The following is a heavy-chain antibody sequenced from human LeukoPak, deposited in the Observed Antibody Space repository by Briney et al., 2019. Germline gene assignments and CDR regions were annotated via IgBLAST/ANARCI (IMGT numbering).Heavy chain of an antibody. CDR2: IIPIFGTA. V-gene: IGHV1-69*06. Sequence: ASVKVSCKASGGTFSSYAISWVRQAPGQGLEWMGGIIPIFGTANYAQKFQGRVTITADKSTSTAYMELSSLRSEDTAVYYCARARGLYYDSSGYSFGSGYFDYWGQGTLVTVSS. J-gene: IGHJ4*02. CDR1: GGTFSSYA. CDR3: ARARGLYYDSSGYSFGSGYFDY. D-gene: IGHD3-22*01.